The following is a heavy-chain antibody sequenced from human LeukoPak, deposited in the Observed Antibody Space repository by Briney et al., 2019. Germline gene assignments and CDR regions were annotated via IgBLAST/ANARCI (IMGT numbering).Heavy chain of an antibody. CDR3: ARENIRWPLAFDI. Sequence: GGSLRLSCAASGFTFSSYWMHWVRQAPGKGLVWVSVFYSGGSTYYADSVKGRFTISRDNSKNTLYLQMNSLRAEDTAVYYCARENIRWPLAFDIWGQGTMVTVSS. D-gene: IGHD5-24*01. J-gene: IGHJ3*02. CDR2: FYSGGST. V-gene: IGHV3-53*01. CDR1: GFTFSSYW.